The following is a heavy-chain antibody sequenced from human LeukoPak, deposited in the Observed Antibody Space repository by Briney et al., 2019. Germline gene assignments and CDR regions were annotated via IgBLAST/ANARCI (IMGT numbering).Heavy chain of an antibody. V-gene: IGHV4-59*01. CDR2: ISHSGNT. CDR1: GGSISNYY. Sequence: SETLSLTCTVSGGSISNYYWSWIRQPPGKRLEWIGYISHSGNTNYNPSLKSRVAISLDTSKNQFSLILSSVTAADPAVYYCARVGRGDYVWGSYSFDYWGQGTLVTVSS. D-gene: IGHD3-16*01. J-gene: IGHJ4*02. CDR3: ARVGRGDYVWGSYSFDY.